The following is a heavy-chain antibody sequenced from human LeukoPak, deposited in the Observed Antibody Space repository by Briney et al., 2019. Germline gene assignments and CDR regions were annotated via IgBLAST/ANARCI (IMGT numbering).Heavy chain of an antibody. D-gene: IGHD6-19*01. V-gene: IGHV4-4*07. CDR1: GGSISSYY. Sequence: SETLSLTCTVSGGSISSYYWSWIRQPAGKGLEWIGRIYTSGSTNYNPSLKSRVTMSVDTSKNQFSLKLSSATAADTAVYYCARDRGSGWYKSDYYYMDVWGKGTTVTISS. CDR2: IYTSGST. J-gene: IGHJ6*03. CDR3: ARDRGSGWYKSDYYYMDV.